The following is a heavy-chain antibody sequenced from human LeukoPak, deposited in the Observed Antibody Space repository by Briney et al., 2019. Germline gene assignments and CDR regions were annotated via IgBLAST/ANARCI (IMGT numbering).Heavy chain of an antibody. CDR3: AKDRAHHVGASHEGGYFDY. V-gene: IGHV3-9*01. D-gene: IGHD1-26*01. Sequence: GGSLRLSCSASGFTFSSYAMPWVRLAPGKGLEWVSGISWNSGSIGYADSVKGRFTISRDNAKNSLYLQMNSPRAEDTALYYCAKDRAHHVGASHEGGYFDYWGQGTLVTVSS. J-gene: IGHJ4*02. CDR1: GFTFSSYA. CDR2: ISWNSGSI.